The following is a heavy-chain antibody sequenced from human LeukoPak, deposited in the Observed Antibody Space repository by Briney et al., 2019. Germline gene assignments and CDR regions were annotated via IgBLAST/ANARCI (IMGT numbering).Heavy chain of an antibody. CDR2: IYYSGST. CDR1: GGSISSYY. J-gene: IGHJ4*02. D-gene: IGHD6-13*01. V-gene: IGHV4-59*01. Sequence: PSETLSLTCTVSGGSISSYYWSWIRQPPGKGLEWIGYIYYSGSTNYNPSLKSRVTISVDTSKNQFSLKLSSVTAADTAVYYCARVGPRIAGGVPFDYWGQGTLVTVSS. CDR3: ARVGPRIAGGVPFDY.